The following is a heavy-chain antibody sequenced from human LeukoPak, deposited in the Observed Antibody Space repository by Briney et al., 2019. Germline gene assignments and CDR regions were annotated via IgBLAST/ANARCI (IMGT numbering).Heavy chain of an antibody. CDR3: ARREQWLDDASDI. Sequence: PSETLSLTCTVSGGSISSYYWSWIRQPPGKGLEWIGYIYYSGSTNYNPSLKSRVTISVDTSKNQFSLKLSSVTAADTAVYYCARREQWLDDASDIWGQGTMVTVSS. V-gene: IGHV4-59*08. D-gene: IGHD6-19*01. J-gene: IGHJ3*02. CDR2: IYYSGST. CDR1: GGSISSYY.